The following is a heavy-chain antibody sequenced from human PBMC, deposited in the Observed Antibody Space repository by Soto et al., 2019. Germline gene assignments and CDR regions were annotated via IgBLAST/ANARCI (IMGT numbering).Heavy chain of an antibody. J-gene: IGHJ4*02. CDR1: GDAFSFYS. D-gene: IGHD6-19*01. CDR2: ISGNGGTT. V-gene: IGHV3-23*01. Sequence: EVVLLESGGGLVQPGGSLRLSCEVSGDAFSFYSMSWVRQAPGKGLEWVASISGNGGTTYYAASGKGRFTFSRDNSKNSVDLQMNSLRGEDTAVYYCAKDRGGFTSGWEFFDFWGQGTLVTVSS. CDR3: AKDRGGFTSGWEFFDF.